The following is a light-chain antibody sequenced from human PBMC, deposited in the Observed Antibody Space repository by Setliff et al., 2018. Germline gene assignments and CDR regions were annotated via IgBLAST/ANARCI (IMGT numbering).Light chain of an antibody. Sequence: QAVVTQETSLTVSPGGTVTLTCGSSTGAVTSGHYPYWFQQKPGQAPRTLIYETTNRHSWTPARFSGSLLGGKAALTLSGAQPEDEAEYYCSLFYSVARTVVFGGGTKVTVL. J-gene: IGLJ2*01. CDR1: TGAVTSGHY. CDR2: ETT. CDR3: SLFYSVARTVV. V-gene: IGLV7-46*01.